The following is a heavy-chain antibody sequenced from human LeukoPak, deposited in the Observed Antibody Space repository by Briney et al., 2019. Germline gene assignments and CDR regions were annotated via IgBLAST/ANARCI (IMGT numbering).Heavy chain of an antibody. CDR1: GYTFTGYY. J-gene: IGHJ6*02. V-gene: IGHV1-2*02. CDR3: ARDLCSSTSCTVSANYYYYGMDV. Sequence: ASVKVSCKASGYTFTGYYMHWVRQAPGQGLEWMGWINPNSGGTNYAQEFQGRVTMTRDTSISTAYMELSRLRSDDTAVYYCARDLCSSTSCTVSANYYYYGMDVWGQGTTVTVSS. D-gene: IGHD2-2*01. CDR2: INPNSGGT.